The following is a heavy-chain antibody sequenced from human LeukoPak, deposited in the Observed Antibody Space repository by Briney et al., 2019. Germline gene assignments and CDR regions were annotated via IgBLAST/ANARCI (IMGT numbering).Heavy chain of an antibody. CDR1: GFTFDDYA. CDR3: AKGRGHEYSYGPPGDY. Sequence: GRSLRLSCAASGFTFDDYAMHWVRQAPGKGLEWVSGISWDSGSIGYADSVKGRFTISRDNAKNSLYLQMNSLRAEDTALYYCAKGRGHEYSYGPPGDYWGQGTLVTVSS. V-gene: IGHV3-9*01. CDR2: ISWDSGSI. D-gene: IGHD5-18*01. J-gene: IGHJ4*02.